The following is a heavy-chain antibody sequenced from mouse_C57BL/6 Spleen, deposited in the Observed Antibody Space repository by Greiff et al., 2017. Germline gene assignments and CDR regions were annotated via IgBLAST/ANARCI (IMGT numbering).Heavy chain of an antibody. CDR2: ISYDGSN. D-gene: IGHD2-3*01. CDR1: GYSITSGYY. CDR3: ARWLLGAY. Sequence: EVKLVESGPGLVKPSQSLSLTCSVTGYSITSGYYWNWIRQFPGNKLEWMGYISYDGSNNYNPSLKNRISITRDTSKNQFFLKLNSVTTEDTATYYCARWLLGAYWGKGTLVTVSA. V-gene: IGHV3-6*01. J-gene: IGHJ3*01.